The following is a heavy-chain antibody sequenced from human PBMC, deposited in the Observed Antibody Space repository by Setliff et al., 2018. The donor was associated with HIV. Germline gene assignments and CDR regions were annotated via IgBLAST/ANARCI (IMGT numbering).Heavy chain of an antibody. CDR1: GYTFTSYG. Sequence: SVKVSCKASGYTFTSYGISWVRQAPGQGLEWMGGIVPILNTGNYAPKFQGRVTITADESTTTAYMELSSLRSEDTAVYYCARELSGTYFDYWGQGILVTVSS. CDR3: ARELSGTYFDY. V-gene: IGHV1-69*13. J-gene: IGHJ4*02. D-gene: IGHD1-26*01. CDR2: IVPILNTG.